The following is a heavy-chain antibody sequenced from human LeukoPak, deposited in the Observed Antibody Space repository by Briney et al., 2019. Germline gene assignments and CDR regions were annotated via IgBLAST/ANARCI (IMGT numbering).Heavy chain of an antibody. J-gene: IGHJ4*02. V-gene: IGHV4-39*01. CDR2: IYYSGST. Sequence: SETLSLTCTVSGGSISSSSYYWGWIRQPPGKGLEWIGSIYYSGSTYYNPSLKSRVTISVDTSKNQFSLKLSSVTAPDTAVYYCARLKVGATRGFDYWGQGTLVTVSS. CDR1: GGSISSSSYY. CDR3: ARLKVGATRGFDY. D-gene: IGHD1-26*01.